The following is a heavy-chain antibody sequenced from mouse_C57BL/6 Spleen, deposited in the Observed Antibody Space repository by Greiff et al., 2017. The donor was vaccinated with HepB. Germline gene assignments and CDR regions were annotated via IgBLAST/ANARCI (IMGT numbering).Heavy chain of an antibody. Sequence: VQLKESGPELVKPGASVKISCKASGYSFTDYNMNWVKQSNGKSLEWIGLINPNYGTTSYNQKFKGKATLTVDQSSSTAYMQLNSLTFDDSAVYYCASRDGYYVHYWGQGTTLTVSS. CDR3: ASRDGYYVHY. CDR2: INPNYGTT. J-gene: IGHJ2*01. V-gene: IGHV1-39*01. D-gene: IGHD2-3*01. CDR1: GYSFTDYN.